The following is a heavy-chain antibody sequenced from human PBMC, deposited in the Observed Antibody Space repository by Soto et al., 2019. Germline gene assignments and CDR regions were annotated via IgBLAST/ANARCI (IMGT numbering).Heavy chain of an antibody. V-gene: IGHV3-15*01. CDR1: GFTFSHVW. Sequence: EVQLVESGGGLVEPGGSLRLSCAASGFTFSHVWMTWVRQAPGKGLEWVARIKRKSDGETTDYAAAVKGRLTISRDDSKNTLSLQINSLKTADTAVYYCATEGQMSSVSGWADYLEYWGQGTLVTVSS. CDR3: ATEGQMSSVSGWADYLEY. J-gene: IGHJ4*02. CDR2: IKRKSDGETT. D-gene: IGHD6-19*01.